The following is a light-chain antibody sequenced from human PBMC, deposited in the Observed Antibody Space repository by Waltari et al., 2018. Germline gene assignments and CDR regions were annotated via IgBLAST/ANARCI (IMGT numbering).Light chain of an antibody. V-gene: IGKV1-33*01. CDR1: QNIVNY. Sequence: DIQMTQSPSSLSASIGDRVTITCQASQNIVNYLNWYQQAPGKAPRLLIYDASNLATGVPSRVSGGGSGTDFSLTITSLHPEDFATYFCQQYENLPYTVGQGTKLQIK. CDR2: DAS. CDR3: QQYENLPYT. J-gene: IGKJ2*01.